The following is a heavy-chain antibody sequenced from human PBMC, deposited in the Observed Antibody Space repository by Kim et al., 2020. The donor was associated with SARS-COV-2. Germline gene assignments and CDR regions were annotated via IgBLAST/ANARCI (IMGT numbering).Heavy chain of an antibody. V-gene: IGHV3-7*03. CDR2: IKQDGSEK. J-gene: IGHJ6*02. D-gene: IGHD3-10*01. CDR3: ARAGYGVFYYYGMDV. Sequence: GGSLRLSCVASGFIFSSYWMSWVRQAPGKGLEWVANIKQDGSEKYYVDSVKGRFTISRDNAKNSLYLQMNSLRAEDTAVYYCARAGYGVFYYYGMDVWGQATTLTVSS. CDR1: GFIFSSYW.